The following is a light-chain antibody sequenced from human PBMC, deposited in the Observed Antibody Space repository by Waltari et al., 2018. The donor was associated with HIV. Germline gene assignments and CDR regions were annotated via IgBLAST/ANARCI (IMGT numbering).Light chain of an antibody. Sequence: EIALTQSPATLSLSPGERATPPFRASQSVSSYLASYQQKPGQAPRLLIYDASNSATGIPARFSGSGSGTDFTLTISSLEPEDFAVYYCQQRSNWPPSFGGGTKVEIK. CDR1: QSVSSY. CDR3: QQRSNWPPS. CDR2: DAS. V-gene: IGKV3-11*01. J-gene: IGKJ4*01.